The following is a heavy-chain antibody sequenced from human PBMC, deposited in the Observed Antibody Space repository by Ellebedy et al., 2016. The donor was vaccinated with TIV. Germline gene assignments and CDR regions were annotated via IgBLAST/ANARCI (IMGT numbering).Heavy chain of an antibody. V-gene: IGHV3-7*01. CDR1: GFSFRSYW. D-gene: IGHD4-17*01. CDR2: INQGGSER. Sequence: GGSLRLSCGSSGFSFRSYWMTRVRQAPGKGLEWVANINQGGSERHYVDSVKGRFTIARDNAKNSLYLQMSSLRVEDTAVYYCATDGSFGDYRSPTHAFVMWGQGTMVAVSS. CDR3: ATDGSFGDYRSPTHAFVM. J-gene: IGHJ3*02.